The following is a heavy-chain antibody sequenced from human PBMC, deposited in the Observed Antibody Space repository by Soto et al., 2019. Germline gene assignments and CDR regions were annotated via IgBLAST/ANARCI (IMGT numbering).Heavy chain of an antibody. CDR1: GFTFSSYA. D-gene: IGHD6-6*01. CDR3: AKESTEDSSSYNWFDP. V-gene: IGHV3-23*01. CDR2: ISGSGGST. Sequence: PGGSLRLSCAASGFTFSSYAMSWVRQAPGKGLEWVSAISGSGGSTYYADSVKGRFTISRDNSKNPLYLQMNSLRAEDTAVYYCAKESTEDSSSYNWFDPCGQGTLVTVSS. J-gene: IGHJ5*02.